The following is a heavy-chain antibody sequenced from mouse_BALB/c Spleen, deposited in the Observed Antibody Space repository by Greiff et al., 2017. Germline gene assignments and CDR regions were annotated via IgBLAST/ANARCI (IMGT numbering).Heavy chain of an antibody. CDR3: TRDRFYAMDY. CDR1: GFTFSSYT. Sequence: EVQLVESGGGLVKPGGSLKLSCAASGFTFSSYTMSWVRQTPEKRLEWVATISSGGSYTYYPDSVKGRFTISRDNAKNTLYLQMSSLKSEDTAMYYCTRDRFYAMDYWGQGTSVTVSS. J-gene: IGHJ4*01. D-gene: IGHD2-14*01. CDR2: ISSGGSYT. V-gene: IGHV5-6-4*01.